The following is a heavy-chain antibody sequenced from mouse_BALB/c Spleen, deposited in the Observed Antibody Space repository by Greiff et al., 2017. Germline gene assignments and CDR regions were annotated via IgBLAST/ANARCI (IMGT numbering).Heavy chain of an antibody. V-gene: IGHV10-1*02. CDR2: IRSKSNNYAT. J-gene: IGHJ2*01. Sequence: EVQGVESGGGLVQPKGSLKLSCAASGFTFNTYAMNWVRQAPGKGLEWVARIRSKSNNYATYYADSVKDRFTISRDDSQSMLYLQMNNLKTEDTAMYYCATTVVADFDYWGQGTTLTVSS. D-gene: IGHD1-1*01. CDR1: GFTFNTYA. CDR3: ATTVVADFDY.